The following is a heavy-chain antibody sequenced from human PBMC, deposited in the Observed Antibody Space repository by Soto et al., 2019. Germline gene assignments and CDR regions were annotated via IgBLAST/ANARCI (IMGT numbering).Heavy chain of an antibody. J-gene: IGHJ6*02. CDR1: GGTFSSYA. CDR3: ARDRPEWLLTPTSYMDV. V-gene: IGHV1-69*13. CDR2: IIPIFGTA. Sequence: SVKVSCKASGGTFSSYAISWVRQAPGQGLEWMGGIIPIFGTANYAQKFQGRVTITADESTSTAYMELSSLRSEDTAVYYCARDRPEWLLTPTSYMDVWGQGTTVTVSS. D-gene: IGHD3-3*01.